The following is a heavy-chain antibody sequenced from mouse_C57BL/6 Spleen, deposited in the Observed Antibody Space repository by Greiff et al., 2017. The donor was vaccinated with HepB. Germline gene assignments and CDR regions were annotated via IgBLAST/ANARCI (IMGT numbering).Heavy chain of an antibody. V-gene: IGHV3-1*01. Sequence: EVKLQQSGPGMVKPSQSLSLTCTVTGYSITSGYDWHWIRHFPGNKLEWMGYISYSGSTNYNPSLKSRISITHDTSKNHFFLKLNSVTTEDTATYYCARGSYGHWYFDVWGTGTTVTVSS. J-gene: IGHJ1*03. D-gene: IGHD1-1*01. CDR2: ISYSGST. CDR3: ARGSYGHWYFDV. CDR1: GYSITSGYD.